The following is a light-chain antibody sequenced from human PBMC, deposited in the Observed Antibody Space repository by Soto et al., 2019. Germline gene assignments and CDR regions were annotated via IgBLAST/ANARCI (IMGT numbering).Light chain of an antibody. Sequence: QSVLTQPPSASGTPGQRVTISCSGSSSNIGSNYVFWYQQFPGTAPKLLISGNNQRPSGVPDRFSGSKSGTSASLAISGLRSEVEVFYYCPAWNHSLSGHVFVTGPKVPFL. CDR2: GNN. J-gene: IGLJ1*01. CDR3: PAWNHSLSGHV. V-gene: IGLV1-47*01. CDR1: SSNIGSNY.